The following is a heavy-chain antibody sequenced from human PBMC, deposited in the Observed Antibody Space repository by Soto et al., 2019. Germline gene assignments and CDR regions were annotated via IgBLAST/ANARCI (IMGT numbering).Heavy chain of an antibody. J-gene: IGHJ4*02. CDR2: ISSSGSTI. Sequence: GGSLRLSCAASGFTFSSSHMIWVRQAPGKGLEWVSYISSSGSTIHYADSVRGRFTISRDTARSSLYLQMSRLRSDDTAVYYCARFTRGDFDYWGQRTLVTVSS. CDR3: ARFTRGDFDY. V-gene: IGHV3-48*01. CDR1: GFTFSSSH. D-gene: IGHD3-10*01.